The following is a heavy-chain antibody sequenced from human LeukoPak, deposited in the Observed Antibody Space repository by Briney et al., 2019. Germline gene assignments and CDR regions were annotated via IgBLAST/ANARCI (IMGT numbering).Heavy chain of an antibody. CDR1: GGSFSGYY. D-gene: IGHD6-19*01. CDR3: ARGKLIAVAGYNWFDP. V-gene: IGHV4-34*01. J-gene: IGHJ5*02. Sequence: SETLSLTCAVYGGSFSGYYWSWIRQPPGKGLEWIGQINHSGSTNYNPSLKSRVTTSVDTSKNQFSLKLSSVTAADTAVYYCARGKLIAVAGYNWFDPWGQGTLVTVSS. CDR2: INHSGST.